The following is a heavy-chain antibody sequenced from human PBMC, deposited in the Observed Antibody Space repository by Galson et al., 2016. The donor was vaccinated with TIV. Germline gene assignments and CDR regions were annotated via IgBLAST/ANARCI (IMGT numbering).Heavy chain of an antibody. CDR1: GGTFRTYS. D-gene: IGHD4-11*01. V-gene: IGHV1-69*02. CDR3: ALTPATDTTTLTGDDH. CDR2: IIPILGLA. Sequence: SVKVSCKASGGTFRTYSFNWVRQAPGQGLQWMGRIIPILGLANYAQKFQGRVTITADTSMSTAYMELWSLKSEDTAVYYCALTPATDTTTLTGDDHWGQGTLVTVSS. J-gene: IGHJ5*02.